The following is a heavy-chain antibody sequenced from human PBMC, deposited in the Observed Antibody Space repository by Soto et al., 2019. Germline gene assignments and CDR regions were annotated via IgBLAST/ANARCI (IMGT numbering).Heavy chain of an antibody. CDR2: INHSGNT. V-gene: IGHV4-34*02. J-gene: IGHJ5*02. Sequence: QMQLQQWGTGLLKPSETLSLTCAVYGGSFSGYYWTWIRQPPGKGLEWLGEINHSGNTNYNPSLKSRVTIAIDTSKNQFPPKLSSVTAADTAVYYCASGRRWLRYQDNWFDPWGQGTLVTVSS. CDR1: GGSFSGYY. CDR3: ASGRRWLRYQDNWFDP. D-gene: IGHD5-12*01.